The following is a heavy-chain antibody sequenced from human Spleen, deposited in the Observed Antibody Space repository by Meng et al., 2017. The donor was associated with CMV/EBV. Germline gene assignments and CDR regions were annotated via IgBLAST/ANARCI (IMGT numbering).Heavy chain of an antibody. CDR3: ATTRRDYALYYFDY. J-gene: IGHJ4*02. D-gene: IGHD3-16*01. Sequence: GGSLRLSCAASGFTVSGNYMSWVRQAPGKGLEWVSVIYTGGSTYYADSVKGRFTISRDNSKNTLYLQMNSLRAEDTAVYYCATTRRDYALYYFDYWGQGTLVTVSS. CDR1: GFTVSGNY. V-gene: IGHV3-53*01. CDR2: IYTGGST.